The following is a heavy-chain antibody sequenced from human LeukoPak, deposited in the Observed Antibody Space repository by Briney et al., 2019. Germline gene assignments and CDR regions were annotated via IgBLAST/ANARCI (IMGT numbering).Heavy chain of an antibody. CDR3: ARDRCSGGSCYSPNWFDP. CDR2: IKQDGSEK. CDR1: GFTFSSYW. V-gene: IGHV3-7*01. D-gene: IGHD2-15*01. J-gene: IGHJ5*02. Sequence: GGSLRLFCAASGFTFSSYWMSGVRQAPGKGLEWVANIKQDGSEKYYVDSVKGRFTISRDNAKNSLYLQMNSLRAEDTAVYYCARDRCSGGSCYSPNWFDPWGQGTLVTVSS.